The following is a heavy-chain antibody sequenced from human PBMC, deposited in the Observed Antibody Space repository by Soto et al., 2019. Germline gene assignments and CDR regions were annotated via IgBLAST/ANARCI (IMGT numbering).Heavy chain of an antibody. CDR2: ISTNGSST. CDR3: ARATGSNHPFDY. CDR1: GFTFSTYW. D-gene: IGHD2-2*01. J-gene: IGHJ4*02. Sequence: EVQLVESGGGLVQPGGSLRLSCAATGFTFSTYWMHWVRQCPGKGLVWVSRISTNGSSTTYADSVKGRFTISRDNAKNRLYLQMNSLSAEDTAVYYCARATGSNHPFDYWGQGTLVTVSS. V-gene: IGHV3-74*01.